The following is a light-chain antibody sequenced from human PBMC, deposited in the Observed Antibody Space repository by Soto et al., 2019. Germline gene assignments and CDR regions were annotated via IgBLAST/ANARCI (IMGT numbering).Light chain of an antibody. CDR2: GAS. CDR3: QQYGSSLPPLT. CDR1: QSVSSSY. V-gene: IGKV3-20*01. Sequence: EIVLTQSPGTLSLSPGERATLSCRASQSVSSSYLAWYQQKPGQAPRLLIYGASSGATGIPDRFSGSGSGTDFTLTISRLEPEDFAVYYCQQYGSSLPPLTFGGGTKVEIK. J-gene: IGKJ4*01.